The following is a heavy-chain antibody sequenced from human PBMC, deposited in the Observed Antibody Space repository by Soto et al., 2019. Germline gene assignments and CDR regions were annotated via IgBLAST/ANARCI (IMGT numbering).Heavy chain of an antibody. V-gene: IGHV4-39*01. CDR2: FYYSQST. Sequence: TSETLSLTCTVSGGSLTSNSYYWGWIRQPPGKGLEWIGSFYYSQSTYFNPSLKSRVTISVETSKNQYSLKLSAVTAADPAVYYCARRSTVTYDYWGQGILVTSPQ. D-gene: IGHD4-17*01. CDR3: ARRSTVTYDY. J-gene: IGHJ4*02. CDR1: GGSLTSNSYY.